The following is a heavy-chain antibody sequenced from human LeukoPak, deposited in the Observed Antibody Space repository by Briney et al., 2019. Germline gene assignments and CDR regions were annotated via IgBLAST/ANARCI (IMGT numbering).Heavy chain of an antibody. D-gene: IGHD6-13*01. J-gene: IGHJ4*02. Sequence: GGSLRLSCAASGFTFSSYGMSWVRQAPGKGLEWVSSISRSATTIYYADSVKGRFTISRDNAKNSLYLQMNSLRAEDTAVYYCARVGVFSSSWLLHWGQGTLVTVSS. CDR2: ISRSATTI. CDR1: GFTFSSYG. CDR3: ARVGVFSSSWLLH. V-gene: IGHV3-48*04.